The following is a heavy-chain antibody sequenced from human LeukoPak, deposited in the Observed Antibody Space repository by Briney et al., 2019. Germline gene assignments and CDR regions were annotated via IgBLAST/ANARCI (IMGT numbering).Heavy chain of an antibody. Sequence: ASVKVSCKVSVYTLTELSMHWVRQAPGKGLEWMGGFDPEDGETIYAQKFQGRVTMTEDTSTDTAYMELSSLRSEDTAVYYCATVIPNYDILTGYFVYWGQGTLVTVSS. CDR3: ATVIPNYDILTGYFVY. D-gene: IGHD3-9*01. V-gene: IGHV1-24*01. CDR1: VYTLTELS. CDR2: FDPEDGET. J-gene: IGHJ4*02.